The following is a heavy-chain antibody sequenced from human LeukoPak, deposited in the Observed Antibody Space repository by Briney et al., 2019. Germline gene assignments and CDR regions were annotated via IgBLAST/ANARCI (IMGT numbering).Heavy chain of an antibody. CDR3: ARELGYSYGYFDY. D-gene: IGHD5-18*01. CDR1: GGSISSGGYS. J-gene: IGHJ4*02. CDR2: ISYSGST. Sequence: NPSQTLSLTRTVSGGSISSGGYSWSWIRQPPGKGLEWIGYISYSGSTYNNPSLKSRVSISVDTSKNQFSLKLSSVTAADTAVYYCARELGYSYGYFDYWGQGTLVTVSS. V-gene: IGHV4-30-4*07.